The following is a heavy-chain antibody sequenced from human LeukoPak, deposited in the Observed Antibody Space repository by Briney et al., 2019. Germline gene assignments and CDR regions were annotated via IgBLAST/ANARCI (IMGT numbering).Heavy chain of an antibody. Sequence: SETLSLTCTVSGASIDNSDYYWGWIRQPPGKWLEWIGDISYSGTTHYNPSLKSRITISEDTSNNQFFLKLRSVTAADTATYYCARVRNNGDSVVAYYFDSWGQGTLVTVSS. V-gene: IGHV4-39*07. J-gene: IGHJ4*02. CDR3: ARVRNNGDSVVAYYFDS. CDR1: GASIDNSDYY. D-gene: IGHD2-21*02. CDR2: ISYSGTT.